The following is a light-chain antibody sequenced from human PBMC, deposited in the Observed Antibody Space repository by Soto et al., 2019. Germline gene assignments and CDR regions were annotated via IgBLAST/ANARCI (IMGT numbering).Light chain of an antibody. CDR3: SSHTTHTPVV. Sequence: QSALTQPASVSGSPGQSINISCTGTSSDVGGYNYVSWYQQHPGKAPKLMIYGVSYRPSGVSNRFSGSKSGNTASLTISGLQAEDEADYYCSSHTTHTPVVFGGGTKLTVL. J-gene: IGLJ2*01. V-gene: IGLV2-14*01. CDR2: GVS. CDR1: SSDVGGYNY.